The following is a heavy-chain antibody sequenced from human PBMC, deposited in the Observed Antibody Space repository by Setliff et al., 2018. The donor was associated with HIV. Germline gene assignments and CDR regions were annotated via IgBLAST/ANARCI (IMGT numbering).Heavy chain of an antibody. CDR3: ARHYGGNLDAFDI. Sequence: SETLSLTCTVSGDSIRNDYWTWIRQSPEKGLEWIAYISYTGGTNYNPSLKSRVTLSLDASKNQISLKLRSVIAADTAVFYCARHYGGNLDAFDIWGLGTMVTV. V-gene: IGHV4-59*01. CDR1: GDSIRNDY. J-gene: IGHJ3*02. D-gene: IGHD4-17*01. CDR2: ISYTGGT.